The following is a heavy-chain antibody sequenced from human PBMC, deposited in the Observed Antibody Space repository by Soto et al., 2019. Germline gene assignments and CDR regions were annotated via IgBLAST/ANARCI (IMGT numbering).Heavy chain of an antibody. CDR3: AHSVAAGLGYYFDY. CDR1: GFSLSSTRVA. CDR2: IYWHDDK. V-gene: IGHV2-5*01. J-gene: IGHJ4*02. Sequence: QITLKESGPTLVKPTQTLTLTCTFSGFSLSSTRVAVGWIRQPPGKALECLALIYWHDDKRYSPFLKSRLTITKDTSKNQVVLTMTNMDPVDTATYYCAHSVAAGLGYYFDYWGQGTLVTVSS. D-gene: IGHD6-13*01.